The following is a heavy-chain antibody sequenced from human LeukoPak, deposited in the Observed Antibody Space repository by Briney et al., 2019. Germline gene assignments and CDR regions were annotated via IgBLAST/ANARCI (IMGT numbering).Heavy chain of an antibody. D-gene: IGHD1-26*01. Sequence: GGSLRLSCAASGFTFSSYSMNWVRQAPGKGLEWVSSISSSSNYIYYADSVKGRFTISRDNAKNSLYLQMNSLRAEDTAVYYCARDLGSSFRAFDIWGQGTMVTVSS. CDR1: GFTFSSYS. J-gene: IGHJ3*02. V-gene: IGHV3-21*01. CDR2: ISSSSNYI. CDR3: ARDLGSSFRAFDI.